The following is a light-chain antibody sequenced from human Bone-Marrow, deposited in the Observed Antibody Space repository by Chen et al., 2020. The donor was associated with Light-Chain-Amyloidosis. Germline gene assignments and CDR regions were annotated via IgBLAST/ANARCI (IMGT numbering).Light chain of an antibody. J-gene: IGLJ2*01. V-gene: IGLV1-51*01. Sequence: QSVFTQPPSVSAAPGQKVTISCSGSSSNIGNNYVSWYQQLPGTAPKLLIYDNNKRPSGIPDRFSASKSGTSATLGITGLRTGDEADYYCGTWDSSLSAVVFGGGTKLTVL. CDR3: GTWDSSLSAVV. CDR2: DNN. CDR1: SSNIGNNY.